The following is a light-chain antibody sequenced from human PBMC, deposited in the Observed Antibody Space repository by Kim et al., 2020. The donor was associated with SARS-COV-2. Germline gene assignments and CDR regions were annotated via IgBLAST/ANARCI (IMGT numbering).Light chain of an antibody. CDR1: KLGDKY. CDR2: KDN. CDR3: QAWDSSTYV. J-gene: IGLJ1*01. V-gene: IGLV3-1*01. Sequence: SVSPGQTASITCSGDKLGDKYACWYQQKPGQSPVLVIYKDNKRPSGIPERFSGSNSGNTATLTISGTQAMDEADYYCQAWDSSTYVFGTGTKVTVL.